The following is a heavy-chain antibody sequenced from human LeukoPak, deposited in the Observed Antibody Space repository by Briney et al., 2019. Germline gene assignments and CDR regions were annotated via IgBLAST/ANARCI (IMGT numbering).Heavy chain of an antibody. CDR3: GRDLGGRSGL. CDR2: INEDGSIT. J-gene: IGHJ4*02. Sequence: GGSLRLSCAVSGFTFRTYWMHWVRHVPGKGLVWVSRINEDGSITNYADSMTGRFRISRDNAENTLYLQMNSLRAEDTAVYYCGRDLGGRSGLWGQGTLVTVSS. D-gene: IGHD1-26*01. CDR1: GFTFRTYW. V-gene: IGHV3-74*01.